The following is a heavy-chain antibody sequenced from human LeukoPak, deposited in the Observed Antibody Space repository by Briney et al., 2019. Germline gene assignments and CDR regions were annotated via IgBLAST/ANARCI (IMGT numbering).Heavy chain of an antibody. CDR1: GGSISSYY. CDR3: AREHMTTEPFDI. CDR2: IYYSGST. J-gene: IGHJ3*02. Sequence: SETLSLTCTVSGGSISSYYWSWIRQPPGKGLEWIGYIYYSGSTNYNPSLKSRVTIAVDTSKNQFSLKLSSVTAADTAVYYCAREHMTTEPFDIWGQGTMVTVSS. V-gene: IGHV4-59*01. D-gene: IGHD4-17*01.